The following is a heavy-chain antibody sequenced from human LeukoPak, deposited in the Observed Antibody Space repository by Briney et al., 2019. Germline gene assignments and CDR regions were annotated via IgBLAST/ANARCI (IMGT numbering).Heavy chain of an antibody. CDR3: ARDPTVVVVPAAILPPTYYYGMDV. Sequence: ASVKVSCKASGYTFTSYYMHWVRQAPGQGLEWMGIINPSGGSTSYAQKFQGRVTMTRDTSTSTVYMELSSLRSEYTAVYYCARDPTVVVVPAAILPPTYYYGMDVWGQGTTVTVSS. CDR2: INPSGGST. V-gene: IGHV1-46*01. J-gene: IGHJ6*02. D-gene: IGHD2-2*01. CDR1: GYTFTSYY.